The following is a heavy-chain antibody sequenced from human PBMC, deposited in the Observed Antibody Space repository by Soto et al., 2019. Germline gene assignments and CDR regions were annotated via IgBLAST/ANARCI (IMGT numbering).Heavy chain of an antibody. Sequence: GGSLRLSCAASGFTFSDYGMHWVRQAPCKGLEWVAVLSSDGSNKYYADSVKGRCTISRDNFKNTLYLQMNSLRAEDTAVYYCASTRRDGYNDISGRPLNAFDVWDQGTMVTVSS. D-gene: IGHD3-22*01. CDR3: ASTRRDGYNDISGRPLNAFDV. J-gene: IGHJ3*01. V-gene: IGHV3-30*03. CDR2: LSSDGSNK. CDR1: GFTFSDYG.